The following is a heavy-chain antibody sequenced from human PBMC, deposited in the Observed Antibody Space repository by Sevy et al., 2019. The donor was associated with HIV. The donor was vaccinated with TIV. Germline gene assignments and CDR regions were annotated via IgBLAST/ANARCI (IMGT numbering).Heavy chain of an antibody. CDR3: ARESGNGWYIDY. J-gene: IGHJ4*02. CDR1: GFTFSNYG. Sequence: GGSLRLSCAASGFTFSNYGMHWVRQAPGKGLEWVALIYYDGSHKYYADSVKGRFTISRVNSKNTLYLQMNSLRAEDTAVYYCARESGNGWYIDYWGQGTLVTVSS. D-gene: IGHD3-3*01. V-gene: IGHV3-33*01. CDR2: IYYDGSHK.